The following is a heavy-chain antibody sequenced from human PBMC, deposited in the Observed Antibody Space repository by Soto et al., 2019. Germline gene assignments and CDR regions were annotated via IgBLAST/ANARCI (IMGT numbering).Heavy chain of an antibody. CDR2: MYYSGST. Sequence: QVQLQESGPGLVKPSQTLSLTCTVSGGSISSGDYYWSWIRQPPGKGLEWIGYMYYSGSTYYNPSLKSRVTISVDTSKKQFSLKLSYVTAADTAVYYCARYSGYEGLRFDPWGQGTLVTVSS. CDR3: ARYSGYEGLRFDP. D-gene: IGHD5-12*01. V-gene: IGHV4-30-4*01. J-gene: IGHJ5*02. CDR1: GGSISSGDYY.